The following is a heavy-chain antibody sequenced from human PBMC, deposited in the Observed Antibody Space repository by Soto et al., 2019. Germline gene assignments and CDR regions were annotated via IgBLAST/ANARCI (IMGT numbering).Heavy chain of an antibody. CDR3: ARDSSGWYVYFDY. Sequence: GGSLRLSCAASGFTFSSYGMHWVRQAPGKGLEWVAVIWYDGSNKYYADSVKGRFTISRDNSKNTLYLQMNSLRAEDTAVYYCARDSSGWYVYFDYWGQGTLVTVSS. CDR2: IWYDGSNK. D-gene: IGHD6-19*01. CDR1: GFTFSSYG. V-gene: IGHV3-33*01. J-gene: IGHJ4*02.